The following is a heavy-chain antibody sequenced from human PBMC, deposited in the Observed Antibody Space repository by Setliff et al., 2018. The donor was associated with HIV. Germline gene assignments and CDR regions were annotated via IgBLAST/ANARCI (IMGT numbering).Heavy chain of an antibody. V-gene: IGHV3-30*02. D-gene: IGHD6-13*01. CDR3: AKDRLLDGSSWYYLDY. J-gene: IGHJ4*02. Sequence: GGSLRLSCEISGFTFSNYGMHWVRQAPGKGLEWVAFIRYDGSDKYYVDSVKGRFTVSRDNSKNTLYLPMNSLRPEDTALYYCAKDRLLDGSSWYYLDYWGQGTLVTVSS. CDR1: GFTFSNYG. CDR2: IRYDGSDK.